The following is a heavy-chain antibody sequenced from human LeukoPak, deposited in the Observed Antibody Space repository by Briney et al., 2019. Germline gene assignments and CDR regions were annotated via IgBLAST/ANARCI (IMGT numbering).Heavy chain of an antibody. CDR3: ASLGGSMATIGHY. CDR1: GFTFSSYS. Sequence: PGGSLRLSCAASGFTFSSYSMNWVRQAPGKGLEWVSSISSSSSYIYYADSVKGRFTISRDNAKNSLYLQVNSLRAEDTAVYYCASLGGSMATIGHYWGQGTLVTVSS. J-gene: IGHJ4*02. V-gene: IGHV3-21*01. CDR2: ISSSSSYI. D-gene: IGHD5-24*01.